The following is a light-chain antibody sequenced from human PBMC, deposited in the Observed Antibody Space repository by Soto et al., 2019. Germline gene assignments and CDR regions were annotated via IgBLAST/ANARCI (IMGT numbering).Light chain of an antibody. Sequence: EIELTQSPATLSMSPLDRANLSCNPSQSVNNYLAWYQQKPGQAPRLLISDASNRATGMPARFSGSGSGTDFTLTISSLEPEDFATYYCQQRSNWPPITFGQGTRLEIK. CDR2: DAS. V-gene: IGKV3-11*01. CDR1: QSVNNY. J-gene: IGKJ5*01. CDR3: QQRSNWPPIT.